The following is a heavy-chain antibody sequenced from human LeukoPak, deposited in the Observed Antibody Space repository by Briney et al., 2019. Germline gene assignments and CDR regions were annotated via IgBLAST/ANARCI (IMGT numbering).Heavy chain of an antibody. CDR3: ARAAANDAFDI. CDR2: ISSNGGST. V-gene: IGHV3-64*01. Sequence: GGSLRLSCAASGFTFSSYAMPWVRQAPGKGLEYVSAISSNGGSTYYANSVKGRFTISRDNSKNTLYLQMGSLRAEDMAVYYCARAAANDAFDIWGQGTMVTVSS. D-gene: IGHD2-15*01. J-gene: IGHJ3*02. CDR1: GFTFSSYA.